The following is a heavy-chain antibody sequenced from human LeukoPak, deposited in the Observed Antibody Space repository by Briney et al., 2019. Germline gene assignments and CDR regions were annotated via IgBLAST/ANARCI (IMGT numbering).Heavy chain of an antibody. CDR1: GFTFSNFW. Sequence: GGSLRLSCTASGFTFSNFWINWVRQAPGEGLEWVANIKEDGSKKNYVDSVKGRFTISRDNSKNSLFLQMISLRAEDTALYYCAKDKGPYDSSGYDWFDPWGQGTLVTVSS. CDR3: AKDKGPYDSSGYDWFDP. V-gene: IGHV3-7*03. D-gene: IGHD3-22*01. CDR2: IKEDGSKK. J-gene: IGHJ5*02.